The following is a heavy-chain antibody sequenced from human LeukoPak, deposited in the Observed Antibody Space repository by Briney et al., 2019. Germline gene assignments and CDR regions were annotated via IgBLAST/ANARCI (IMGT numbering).Heavy chain of an antibody. Sequence: GGSLRLSCAAAGFTFSSYAMSWVRQAPGKGLEWVSAISGSGGSTYYADSVKGRFTISRDNSKNTLYLQMNSLRAEDTAVYYCAKDHLVGAAPGYFDYWGQGTLVTVSS. CDR3: AKDHLVGAAPGYFDY. D-gene: IGHD1-26*01. CDR2: ISGSGGST. V-gene: IGHV3-23*01. J-gene: IGHJ4*02. CDR1: GFTFSSYA.